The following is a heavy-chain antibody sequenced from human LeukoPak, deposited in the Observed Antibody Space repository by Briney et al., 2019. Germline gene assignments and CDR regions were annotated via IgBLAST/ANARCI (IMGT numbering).Heavy chain of an antibody. CDR1: GGTFSSYA. V-gene: IGHV1-69*05. CDR2: IIPIFGTA. J-gene: IGHJ3*02. CDR3: ARSDTIEGYRAAFDI. D-gene: IGHD5-24*01. Sequence: PVASVKVSCKASGGTFSSYAISWVRQAPGQGLEWMGGIIPIFGTANYAQKFQGRVTMTRDTSISTAYMELSRLRSDDTAVYYCARSDTIEGYRAAFDIWGQGTMVTVSS.